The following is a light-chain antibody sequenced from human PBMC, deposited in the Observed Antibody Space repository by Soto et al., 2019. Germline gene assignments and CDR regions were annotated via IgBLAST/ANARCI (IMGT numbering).Light chain of an antibody. Sequence: QSALTQPASVSGSPGQSITISCTGTSSDIGTYNYVSWYQQHPGKAPKLMLYEVSNRPSGVSNRFFGSKSGNTASLTISGLQAEDEAYYCCNSYTSSITLYVFGTGTKVTVL. CDR3: NSYTSSITLYV. CDR1: SSDIGTYNY. CDR2: EVS. V-gene: IGLV2-14*01. J-gene: IGLJ1*01.